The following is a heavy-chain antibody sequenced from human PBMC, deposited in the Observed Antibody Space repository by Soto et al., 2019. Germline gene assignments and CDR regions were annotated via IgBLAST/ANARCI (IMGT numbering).Heavy chain of an antibody. Sequence: AASVKVSCKASGYTFTSYYMHWVRQAPGQGLEWMGIINPSGGSTSYAQKFQGRVTMTRDTSTSTVYMELSSLRSEDTAVYYCASDLKQLVGDYCGMDVWGQGTTVTVSS. D-gene: IGHD6-6*01. J-gene: IGHJ6*02. CDR2: INPSGGST. CDR1: GYTFTSYY. CDR3: ASDLKQLVGDYCGMDV. V-gene: IGHV1-46*01.